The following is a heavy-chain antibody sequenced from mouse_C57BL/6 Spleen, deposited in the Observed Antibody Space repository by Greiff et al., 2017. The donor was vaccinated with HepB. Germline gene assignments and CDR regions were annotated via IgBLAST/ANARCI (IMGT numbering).Heavy chain of an antibody. CDR3: TSLFTTVVAKGHFDY. D-gene: IGHD1-1*01. V-gene: IGHV6-6*01. CDR2: IRNKANNHAT. CDR1: GFTFSDAW. Sequence: EVKLLESGGGLVQPGGSMKLSCAASGFTFSDAWMDWVRQSPEKGLEWVAEIRNKANNHATYYAESVKGRFTISRDDSKSSVYLQMNSLRAEDTGIYYCTSLFTTVVAKGHFDYWGQGTTLTVSS. J-gene: IGHJ2*01.